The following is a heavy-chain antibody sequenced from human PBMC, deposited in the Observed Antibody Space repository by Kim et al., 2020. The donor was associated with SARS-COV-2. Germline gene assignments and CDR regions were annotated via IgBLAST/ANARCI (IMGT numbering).Heavy chain of an antibody. CDR3: ARSPYYNPGSYDC. Sequence: SETLSLTCAVSGGSISNDNYRWNWIRQSAGKGLEWIGHIYIRGNTNYDPSLKSRVTISVDTSKNQFSLRLNSVTSADTAVDYCARSPYYNPGSYDCWGQGTLVTVSS. CDR1: GGSISNDNYR. D-gene: IGHD3-10*01. V-gene: IGHV4-61*09. CDR2: IYIRGNT. J-gene: IGHJ4*02.